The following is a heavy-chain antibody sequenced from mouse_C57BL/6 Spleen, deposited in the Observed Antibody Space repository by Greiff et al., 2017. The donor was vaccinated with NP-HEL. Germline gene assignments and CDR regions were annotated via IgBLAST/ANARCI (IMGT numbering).Heavy chain of an antibody. CDR2: IRSKSNNYAT. J-gene: IGHJ4*01. CDR1: GFSFNTYA. Sequence: DVQLVESGGGLVQPKGSLKLSCAASGFSFNTYAMNWVRQAPGKGLEWVARIRSKSNNYATYYADSVKDRFTISRDDSESMLYLQMNNLKTEDTAMYYCVSAYYSNLYAMDYWGQGTSVTVSS. D-gene: IGHD2-5*01. V-gene: IGHV10-1*01. CDR3: VSAYYSNLYAMDY.